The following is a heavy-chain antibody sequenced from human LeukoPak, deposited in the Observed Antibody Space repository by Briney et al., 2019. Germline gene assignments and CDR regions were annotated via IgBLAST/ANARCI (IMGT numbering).Heavy chain of an antibody. CDR3: ARDPYCTGGSCYHRFDP. V-gene: IGHV4-4*02. CDR1: GGSISSSNW. D-gene: IGHD2-15*01. J-gene: IGHJ5*02. Sequence: SGTLSLTCAVSGGSISSSNWWSWVRQSPGKGLEWIGEIYHIGSTNYNPSLKSRVTISVDKSKNQFSLKLSSVTAADTAVYFCARDPYCTGGSCYHRFDPWSQGTQVTVSS. CDR2: IYHIGST.